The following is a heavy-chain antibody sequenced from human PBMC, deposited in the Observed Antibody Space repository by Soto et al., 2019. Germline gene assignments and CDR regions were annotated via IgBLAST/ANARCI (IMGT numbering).Heavy chain of an antibody. J-gene: IGHJ5*02. D-gene: IGHD2-2*01. CDR2: IYYSGST. Sequence: SETLSLTCTVSGGSISSGDYYWSWIRQPPGKGLEWIGYIYYSGSTYYNPSLKSRVTISVDTSKNQFSLKLSSVTAADTAVYYCARDMINRGSTNPWGQGTLVTVSS. CDR1: GGSISSGDYY. V-gene: IGHV4-30-4*01. CDR3: ARDMINRGSTNP.